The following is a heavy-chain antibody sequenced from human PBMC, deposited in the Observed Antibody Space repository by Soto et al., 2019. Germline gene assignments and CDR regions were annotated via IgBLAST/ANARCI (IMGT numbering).Heavy chain of an antibody. Sequence: SETLSLTCTVSGGSISSGGYYWSWIRQHPGKGLEWIGYIYYSGSTYYNPSLKSRVTISVDTSKNQFSLKLSSATAADTAVYYCARAPHILRFSPAFDLWGRGTLVTVSS. D-gene: IGHD4-17*01. V-gene: IGHV4-31*03. CDR1: GGSISSGGYY. J-gene: IGHJ2*01. CDR2: IYYSGST. CDR3: ARAPHILRFSPAFDL.